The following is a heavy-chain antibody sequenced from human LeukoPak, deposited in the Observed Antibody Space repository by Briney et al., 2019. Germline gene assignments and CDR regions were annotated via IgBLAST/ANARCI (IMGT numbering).Heavy chain of an antibody. CDR1: GFTFSSNW. CDR2: IKPDGSAE. D-gene: IGHD6-13*01. J-gene: IGHJ4*02. Sequence: QSGGSLRLSCATSGFTFSSNWMSWVRHAPGRGLEWVANIKPDGSAEYYAASVKGRFTLSRDNAKNSLYLQMNSLRAEDTAAYYCARANNSSWDNWGQGTLVTVSS. CDR3: ARANNSSWDN. V-gene: IGHV3-7*01.